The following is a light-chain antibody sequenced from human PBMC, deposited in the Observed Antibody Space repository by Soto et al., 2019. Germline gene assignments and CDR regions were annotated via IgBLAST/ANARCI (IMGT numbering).Light chain of an antibody. V-gene: IGLV2-8*01. CDR1: SSDVGGYNY. Sequence: QSALTQPPSASASPGQSVTISCTGSSSDVGGYNYVSWYQHHPGKAPKLMIYEVIKRPSGVPDRFSGSKSGNTASLTVSGLQAEDEADYYCTSYAGSNTDVVFGGGTKLTVL. J-gene: IGLJ2*01. CDR3: TSYAGSNTDVV. CDR2: EVI.